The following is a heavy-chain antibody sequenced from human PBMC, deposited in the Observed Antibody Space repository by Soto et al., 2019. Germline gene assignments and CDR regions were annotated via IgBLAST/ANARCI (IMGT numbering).Heavy chain of an antibody. CDR1: GFTFSNAW. V-gene: IGHV3-15*07. CDR2: IKSKTDGGTT. D-gene: IGHD5-18*01. J-gene: IGHJ6*02. Sequence: EVQLVESGGGLVKPGGSLRLSCAASGFTFSNAWMNWVRQAPGKGLEWVGRIKSKTDGGTTDYAAPVKGRFTISRDDSKNTLYLQMNSLKTEDTAVYYCTTGKRADTAMVYYYYGMDVWGQGTTVTVSS. CDR3: TTGKRADTAMVYYYYGMDV.